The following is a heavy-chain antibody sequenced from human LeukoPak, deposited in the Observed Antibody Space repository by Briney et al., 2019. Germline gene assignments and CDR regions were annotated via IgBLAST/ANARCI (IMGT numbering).Heavy chain of an antibody. J-gene: IGHJ6*03. CDR2: IYYSGST. CDR1: GGSFSGYY. CDR3: ARAYRYYDFWSGYPYYYYYYMDV. V-gene: IGHV4-34*01. D-gene: IGHD3-3*01. Sequence: SETLSLTCAVYGGSFSGYYWSWIRQPPGKGLEWIGSIYYSGSTYYNPSLKSRVTISVDTSKNQFSLKLSSVTAADTAVYYCARAYRYYDFWSGYPYYYYYYMDVWGKGTTVTVSS.